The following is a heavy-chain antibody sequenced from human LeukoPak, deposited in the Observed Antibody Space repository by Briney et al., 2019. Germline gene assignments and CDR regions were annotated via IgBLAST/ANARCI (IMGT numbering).Heavy chain of an antibody. CDR1: GFTFSSYG. Sequence: PGGSLRLSCAASGFTFSSYGMSWVRQAPGKGLEWVSAISGSGGSTYYADSVKGRFTISRDNSKNTLYLQMNSLRAEDTAVYYCAKDQADSGSYPQPDAFDIWGQGTMVTVSS. CDR3: AKDQADSGSYPQPDAFDI. V-gene: IGHV3-23*01. CDR2: ISGSGGST. D-gene: IGHD1-26*01. J-gene: IGHJ3*02.